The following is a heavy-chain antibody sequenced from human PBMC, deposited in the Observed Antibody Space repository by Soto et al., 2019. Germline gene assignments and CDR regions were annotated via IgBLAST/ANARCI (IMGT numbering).Heavy chain of an antibody. CDR3: AKTATYVDGYDNTGYSSEDY. CDR1: GFTFSDFG. V-gene: IGHV3-30*18. J-gene: IGHJ4*01. D-gene: IGHD3-22*01. Sequence: VQLVESGGGVVLPGRSVRLSCEVSGFTFSDFGLDWVRQAPGKGLEWVAIISHDGSKRFYADSVKGRFTISRGNSKNTLYLQMSSLRPEDTALYYCAKTATYVDGYDNTGYSSEDYWGHGTLVTVSS. CDR2: ISHDGSKR.